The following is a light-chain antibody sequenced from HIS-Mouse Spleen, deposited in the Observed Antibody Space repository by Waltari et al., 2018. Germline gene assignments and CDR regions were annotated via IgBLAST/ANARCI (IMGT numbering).Light chain of an antibody. Sequence: QSALTQPASVSGSPGQSITISCTGTSSDVGGYNYVSWSQQPPGKAPKLMIYEVSNRPSGVSNRFSGSKSGNTASLTISGLQAEDEADYYCSSYTSSSPYVVFGGGTKLTVL. CDR3: SSYTSSSPYVV. CDR2: EVS. V-gene: IGLV2-14*01. CDR1: SSDVGGYNY. J-gene: IGLJ2*01.